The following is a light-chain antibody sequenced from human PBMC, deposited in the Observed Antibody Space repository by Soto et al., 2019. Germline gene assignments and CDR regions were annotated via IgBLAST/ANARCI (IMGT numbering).Light chain of an antibody. Sequence: QSALTQPRSVSGSPGQSVTISCTGTSSDVGGFNFVSWYQQYPGKAPKLIIFGVSERPSGVPDRFSGSKSGNTASLTISGLQTDDEADYYCCSYSGSHTSWVFGGGTKVTVL. J-gene: IGLJ3*02. CDR1: SSDVGGFNF. CDR3: CSYSGSHTSWV. CDR2: GVS. V-gene: IGLV2-11*01.